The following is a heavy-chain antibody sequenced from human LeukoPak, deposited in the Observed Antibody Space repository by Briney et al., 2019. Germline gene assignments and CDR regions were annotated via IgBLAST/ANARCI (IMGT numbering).Heavy chain of an antibody. Sequence: PSGTLSLTCTVSGGSISSYYWSWIRQPPGKGLEWIGYIYTSGSTNYNPSLKSRVTISVDTSKNQFSLKLSSVTAADTAVYYCARDYSYPDYWGQGTLVTVSS. J-gene: IGHJ4*02. D-gene: IGHD4/OR15-4a*01. V-gene: IGHV4-4*09. CDR3: ARDYSYPDY. CDR2: IYTSGST. CDR1: GGSISSYY.